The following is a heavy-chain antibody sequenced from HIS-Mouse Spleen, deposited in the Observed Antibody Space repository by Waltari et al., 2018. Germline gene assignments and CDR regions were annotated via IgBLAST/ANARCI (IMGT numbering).Heavy chain of an antibody. V-gene: IGHV3-30-3*01. CDR3: ARVTGGGY. J-gene: IGHJ4*02. Sequence: QVQLVESGGGVVQPGRSLRLSCAASGFPFSSYAMHWVRQAPGKGLEWVAVISYDGSNKYYADSVKGRFTISRDNSKNTLYLQMNSLRAEDTAVYYCARVTGGGYWGQGTLVTVSS. D-gene: IGHD3-10*01. CDR2: ISYDGSNK. CDR1: GFPFSSYA.